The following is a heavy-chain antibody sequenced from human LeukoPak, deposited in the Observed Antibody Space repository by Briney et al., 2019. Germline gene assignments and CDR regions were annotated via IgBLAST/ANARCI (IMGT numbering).Heavy chain of an antibody. CDR1: GFTFSDYY. CDR2: ISNSGSTI. D-gene: IGHD3-22*01. V-gene: IGHV3-11*01. J-gene: IGHJ4*02. Sequence: GGSLRLSCAASGFTFSDYYMNWIRQAPGKGLEWISYISNSGSTIYYADSMKGRFTISRDNAKNSLYLQMNSLSAEDTAVYYCARNRYSDSSRYLNYWGQGTLVTVSS. CDR3: ARNRYSDSSRYLNY.